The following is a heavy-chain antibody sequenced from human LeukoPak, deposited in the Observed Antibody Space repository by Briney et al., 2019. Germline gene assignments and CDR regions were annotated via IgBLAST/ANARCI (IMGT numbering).Heavy chain of an antibody. CDR3: ARYSSSSFDP. V-gene: IGHV3-7*03. J-gene: IGHJ5*02. CDR2: IKEDGSET. CDR1: GFTFSNYW. Sequence: GGSLRLSCAASGFTFSNYWMSWVRQAPGKGPEWMGNIKEDGSETYYVDSVKGRFTISRDNAQNSLYLHMHSLRVEDTAVYYCARYSSSSFDPWGQGTLVTVSS. D-gene: IGHD6-13*01.